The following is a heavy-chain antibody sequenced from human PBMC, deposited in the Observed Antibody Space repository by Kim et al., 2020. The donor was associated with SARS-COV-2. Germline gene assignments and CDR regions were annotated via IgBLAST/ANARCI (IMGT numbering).Heavy chain of an antibody. CDR3: ARGPLIVVVTANPLSSGMDV. J-gene: IGHJ6*02. CDR2: INPSGGST. D-gene: IGHD2-21*02. V-gene: IGHV1-46*01. Sequence: ASVKVSCKASGYTFTSYYMHWVRQAPGQGLEWMGIINPSGGSTSYAQKFQGRVTMTRDTSTSTVYMELSSLRSEDTAVYYCARGPLIVVVTANPLSSGMDVWGQGTTVTVSS. CDR1: GYTFTSYY.